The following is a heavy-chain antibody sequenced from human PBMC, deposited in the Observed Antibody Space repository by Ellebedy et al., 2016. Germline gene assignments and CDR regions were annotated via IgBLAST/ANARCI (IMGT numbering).Heavy chain of an antibody. CDR3: AKEVGGTPGIAAAFDY. CDR2: ISGSGGST. V-gene: IGHV3-23*01. Sequence: GESLKISCAASGFTFSSYAMSWVRQAPGKGLEWVSAISGSGGSTYYADSVKGRFTISRDNSKNTLYLQMNSLRAEDTAVYYCAKEVGGTPGIAAAFDYWGQGTLVTVSS. D-gene: IGHD6-25*01. J-gene: IGHJ4*02. CDR1: GFTFSSYA.